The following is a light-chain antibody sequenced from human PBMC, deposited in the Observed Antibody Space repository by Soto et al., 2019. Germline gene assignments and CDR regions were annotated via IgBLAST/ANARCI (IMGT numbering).Light chain of an antibody. CDR1: QSVSSN. Sequence: EIVMKQSPATLSVSQGERATLSCRASQSVSSNLAWHQQKPGQAPRILMYDASTRATGIPARFSGSGSGTEFTLTISSLQSEDFAVYYCQQYHNWPITFGQGTRLEIK. J-gene: IGKJ5*01. CDR3: QQYHNWPIT. V-gene: IGKV3-15*01. CDR2: DAS.